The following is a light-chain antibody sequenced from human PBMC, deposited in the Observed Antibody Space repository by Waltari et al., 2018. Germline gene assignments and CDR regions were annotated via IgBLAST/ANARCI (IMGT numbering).Light chain of an antibody. CDR1: NIGSYS. J-gene: IGLJ1*01. CDR3: HVWHPDMDPGV. CDR2: YDS. Sequence: SYALPQPPSVSVAPGTTARITCGGDNIGSYSVHWYQQKPGQAPVLVIFYDSDRPSGIPERFSGSNSGNTATLTISSVEAGDEAKYYCHVWHPDMDPGVFGPGTEVSV. V-gene: IGLV3-21*04.